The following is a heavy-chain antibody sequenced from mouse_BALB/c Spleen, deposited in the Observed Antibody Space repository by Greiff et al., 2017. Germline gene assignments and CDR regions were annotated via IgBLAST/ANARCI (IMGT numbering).Heavy chain of an antibody. CDR2: ISYDGSN. V-gene: IGHV3-6*02. Sequence: EVKLMESGPGLVKPSQSLSLTCSVTGYSITSGYYWNWIRQFPGNKLEWMGYISYDGSNNYNPSLKNRISITRDTSKNQFFLKLNSVTTEDTATYYCARVYDYWYFDVWGAGTTVTVSS. D-gene: IGHD2-3*01. CDR1: GYSITSGYY. J-gene: IGHJ1*01. CDR3: ARVYDYWYFDV.